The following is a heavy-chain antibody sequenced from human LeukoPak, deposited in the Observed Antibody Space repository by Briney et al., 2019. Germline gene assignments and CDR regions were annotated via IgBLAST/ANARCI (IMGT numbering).Heavy chain of an antibody. D-gene: IGHD5-12*01. V-gene: IGHV4-59*01. CDR1: GGSFSGYY. CDR3: TRMLGGYESYYYYGMDV. J-gene: IGHJ6*02. Sequence: SETLSLTCAVYGGSFSGYYWSWIRQPPGKGLEWIGYIYYTRSTNYNPSLKSRVTISVDTSKNQFSLKLSSVTAADTAVYYCTRMLGGYESYYYYGMDVWGQGTTVTVFS. CDR2: IYYTRST.